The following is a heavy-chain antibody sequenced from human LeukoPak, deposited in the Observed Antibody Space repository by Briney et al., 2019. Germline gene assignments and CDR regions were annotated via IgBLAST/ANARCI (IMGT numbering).Heavy chain of an antibody. J-gene: IGHJ4*02. D-gene: IGHD2-15*01. CDR3: AGQLGYYSGGSCYSGFVGDSPIDY. V-gene: IGHV4-59*11. CDR1: GSSISSHY. Sequence: SETLSLTCAVSGSSISSHYWSWIRQPPGKGLEWIGYIYYSGSTNYNPSLKSRVTISVDTSKNQFSLKLSSVTAADTAVYYCAGQLGYYSGGSCYSGFVGDSPIDYWGQGTLVTVSS. CDR2: IYYSGST.